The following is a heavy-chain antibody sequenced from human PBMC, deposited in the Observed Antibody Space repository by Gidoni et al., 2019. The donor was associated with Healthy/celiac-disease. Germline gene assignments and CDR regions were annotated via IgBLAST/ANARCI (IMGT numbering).Heavy chain of an antibody. CDR2: IYPGDSDT. CDR3: ARHRPREWWYPDY. V-gene: IGHV5-51*01. J-gene: IGHJ4*02. CDR1: GYSFTSYW. D-gene: IGHD2-15*01. Sequence: EVQLVQSGAEVTKPGASLKISCKGSGYSFTSYWICWVRQMPGKGLEWMVIIYPGDSDTRYSPSFQGQVTISADKSISTAYLQWSILKASDTAMYYCARHRPREWWYPDYWGQGTLVTVSS.